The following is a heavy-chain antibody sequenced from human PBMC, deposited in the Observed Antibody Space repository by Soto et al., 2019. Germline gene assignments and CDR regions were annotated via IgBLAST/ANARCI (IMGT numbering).Heavy chain of an antibody. V-gene: IGHV3-21*01. Sequence: EVQLVESGGGLVKPGGSLRLSCISSGFTFRTYTMNWVRQAPGKGLEWVSGIRGFSPYTFYAESVKGRFTISRDNAKNSLYLQMNSLRAEDTAVYSCARDRGYDAHDYYYNAMDVWGQGTTVTGSS. CDR2: IRGFSPYT. D-gene: IGHD2-15*01. CDR3: ARDRGYDAHDYYYNAMDV. CDR1: GFTFRTYT. J-gene: IGHJ6*02.